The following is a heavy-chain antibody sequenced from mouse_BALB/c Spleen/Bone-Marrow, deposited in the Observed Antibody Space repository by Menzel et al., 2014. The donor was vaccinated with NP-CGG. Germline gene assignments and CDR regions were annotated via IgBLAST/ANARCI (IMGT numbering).Heavy chain of an antibody. D-gene: IGHD1-1*01. CDR3: ARFITSLVYFDY. V-gene: IGHV5-9-3*01. J-gene: IGHJ2*01. Sequence: EVQGVESGGGLVKPGGSLKLSCAASGFTFSSYAMSWVRQTPEKRLGWVATISSGGSYTYYPDSVKGRFTISRDNAKNTLYLQMSSLRSEDTAMYYCARFITSLVYFDYWGQGTTLTVSS. CDR1: GFTFSSYA. CDR2: ISSGGSYT.